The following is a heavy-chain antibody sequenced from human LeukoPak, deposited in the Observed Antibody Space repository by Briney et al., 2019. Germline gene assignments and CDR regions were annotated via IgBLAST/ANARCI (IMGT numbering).Heavy chain of an antibody. D-gene: IGHD3-22*01. CDR3: AKSLMYDNSGYLDY. Sequence: GGSLRLSCAASGFTFTNYGMHWVRQAPGKGLGWVAVISYDGSNKYYADSVKGRFTISRDTSKNTLNLQLTSLRAEDTAVYYCAKSLMYDNSGYLDYWGQGALVTVSA. J-gene: IGHJ4*02. CDR2: ISYDGSNK. CDR1: GFTFTNYG. V-gene: IGHV3-30*18.